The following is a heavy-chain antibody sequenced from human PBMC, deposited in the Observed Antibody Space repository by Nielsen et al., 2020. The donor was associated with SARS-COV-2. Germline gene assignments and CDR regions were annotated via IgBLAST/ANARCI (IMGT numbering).Heavy chain of an antibody. J-gene: IGHJ4*02. V-gene: IGHV4-30-4*01. CDR1: GGSISSGDYY. Sequence: SETLSLTCTVSGGSISSGDYYWTWIRQPPGKGLEYIGYISYSGSTYYDPSLKSRVTISGDTSKNQFSLRLSSVTAADTAVYYCARITPSSGWDYWGQGTLVTVSS. CDR3: ARITPSSGWDY. D-gene: IGHD6-19*01. CDR2: ISYSGST.